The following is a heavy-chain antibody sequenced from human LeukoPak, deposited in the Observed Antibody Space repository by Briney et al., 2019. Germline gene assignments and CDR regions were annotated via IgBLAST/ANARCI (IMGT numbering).Heavy chain of an antibody. CDR2: ISNSGNT. J-gene: IGHJ6*02. Sequence: SETLSLTCTVSGTSISTYYWSWIRQPPGKGLEWIGHISNSGNTNYNPSLKSRVTISLDTSRNQFSLKLKSVNAADTAVYYCARAGTEYYYDMDVWGQGTPVTVSS. V-gene: IGHV4-59*01. CDR3: ARAGTEYYYDMDV. D-gene: IGHD3-10*01. CDR1: GTSISTYY.